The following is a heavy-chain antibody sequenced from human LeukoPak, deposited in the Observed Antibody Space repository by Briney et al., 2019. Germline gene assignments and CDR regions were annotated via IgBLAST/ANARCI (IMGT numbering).Heavy chain of an antibody. V-gene: IGHV4-59*01. CDR3: ASLPSGRTRHDGEFDY. CDR2: IYYSGST. CDR1: GGSISTNY. D-gene: IGHD6-19*01. Sequence: PSETLSLTCNVSGGSISTNYWAWIRQPPGKGLEWIGYIYYSGSTNYNPSLRSRVIISLDTPKNQFSLKLSSMTAADTAVYYCASLPSGRTRHDGEFDYWGQGTLVTVSS. J-gene: IGHJ4*02.